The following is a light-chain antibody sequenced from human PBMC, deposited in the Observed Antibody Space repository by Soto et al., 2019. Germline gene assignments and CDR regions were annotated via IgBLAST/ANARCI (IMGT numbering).Light chain of an antibody. J-gene: IGLJ2*01. CDR2: DVS. Sequence: QLVLTQPASVSGSPGQSITISCAGTSADIGAFNYVSWYQHHPGKAPKLLIYDVSHRPSGVSTRFSASKSANTASLTISGLQADDEADYYCSSYSTSSALVFGGGTKLTVL. CDR1: SADIGAFNY. CDR3: SSYSTSSALV. V-gene: IGLV2-14*03.